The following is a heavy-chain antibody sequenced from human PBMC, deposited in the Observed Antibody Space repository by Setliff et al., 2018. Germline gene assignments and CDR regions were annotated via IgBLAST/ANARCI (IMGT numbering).Heavy chain of an antibody. V-gene: IGHV3-30*07. CDR3: ARDWEQRGYYFDY. Sequence: PGGSLRLSCAASGFSFSNYAMHWVRQAPGKGLEWVAVISYDATTTYYADSVKGRFTISRDNAKNSLYLQMNSLRAEDTAVYYCARDWEQRGYYFDYWGQGTLVTVS. J-gene: IGHJ4*02. CDR2: ISYDATTT. CDR1: GFSFSNYA. D-gene: IGHD1-26*01.